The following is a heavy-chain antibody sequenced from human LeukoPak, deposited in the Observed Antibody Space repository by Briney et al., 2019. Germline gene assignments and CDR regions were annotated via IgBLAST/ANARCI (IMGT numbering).Heavy chain of an antibody. CDR2: IYPSSFT. V-gene: IGHV4-4*07. J-gene: IGHJ4*02. CDR3: ARDWGDFWSGHFDY. Sequence: SETLSLTCTVSGGSMNTYYWTWIRQPAGKGLQWIGYIYPSSFTNYNPSLESRVTMSVDTSKNQFSLKLTSVTAADTAVYYCARDWGDFWSGHFDYWGQGTLVTVSS. CDR1: GGSMNTYY. D-gene: IGHD3-3*01.